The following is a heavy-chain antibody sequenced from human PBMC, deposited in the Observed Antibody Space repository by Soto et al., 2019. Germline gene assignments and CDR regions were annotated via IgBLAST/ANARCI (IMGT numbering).Heavy chain of an antibody. Sequence: SETLSLTCTVSGGSISSYYWSWIRQPPGKGLEWIGYIYYSGSTNYNPSLKSRVTISVDTSKNQFSLKLSSVTAADTAVYYCERAKNIVGAKRYWYFDLWGRGNLVT. CDR3: ERAKNIVGAKRYWYFDL. V-gene: IGHV4-59*01. CDR2: IYYSGST. J-gene: IGHJ2*01. D-gene: IGHD1-26*01. CDR1: GGSISSYY.